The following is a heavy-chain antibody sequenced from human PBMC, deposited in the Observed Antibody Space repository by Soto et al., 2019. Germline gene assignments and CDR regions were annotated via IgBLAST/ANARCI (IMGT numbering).Heavy chain of an antibody. D-gene: IGHD3-10*01. J-gene: IGHJ4*02. CDR2: ISWNSGYI. Sequence: GGSLRLSCAASGFTFEDHAMHWVRQAPGKGLEWVAGISWNSGYIGYADSVKGRFTISRDNARSSLYLQMNSLRPDDTAFYYCAKDSFPLGLYYFDFWGQGTLVTVSS. CDR1: GFTFEDHA. CDR3: AKDSFPLGLYYFDF. V-gene: IGHV3-9*01.